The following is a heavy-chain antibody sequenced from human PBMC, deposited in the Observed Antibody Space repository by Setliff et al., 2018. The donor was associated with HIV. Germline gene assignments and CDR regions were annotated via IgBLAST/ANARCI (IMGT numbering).Heavy chain of an antibody. V-gene: IGHV3-72*01. CDR2: TKNKDNSFTT. CDR1: GFTFSDLY. J-gene: IGHJ5*02. D-gene: IGHD3-10*01. Sequence: GGSLRLSCAAPGFTFSDLYMDWVRQAPGKGLEWVGRTKNKDNSFTTEYAASVKGRFTISRDDSKNSLSLHMNSLKTEDTAVYYCAVWIREVISWGRGTLVTVSS. CDR3: AVWIREVIS.